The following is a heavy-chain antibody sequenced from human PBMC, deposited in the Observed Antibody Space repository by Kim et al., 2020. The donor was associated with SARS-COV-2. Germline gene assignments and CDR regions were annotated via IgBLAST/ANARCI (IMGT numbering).Heavy chain of an antibody. D-gene: IGHD3-9*01. CDR1: GGSISSSNW. J-gene: IGHJ6*02. V-gene: IGHV4-4*02. Sequence: SETLSLTCAVSGGSISSSNWWSWVRQPPGKGLEWIGEIYHSGSTNYNPSLKSRVTISVDKSKNQFSLKLSSVTAADTAVYYCARSPIVDWLLYSPPSYYYYGMDVWGQGTTVTVSS. CDR2: IYHSGST. CDR3: ARSPIVDWLLYSPPSYYYYGMDV.